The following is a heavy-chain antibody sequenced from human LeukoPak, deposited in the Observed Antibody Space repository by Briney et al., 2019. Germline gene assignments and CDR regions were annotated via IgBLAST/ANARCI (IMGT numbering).Heavy chain of an antibody. D-gene: IGHD6-19*01. J-gene: IGHJ4*02. V-gene: IGHV4-30-4*01. Sequence: ASETLSLTCTVSGDSISSGDNYWSWIRQPPGKGLEWIGYIHYSGSTYYNPSLKSRVIISGDMSKNQFSLTLNSLTAADSAMYYCARAAAGTNSRYYFDYWGQGTLVTVSS. CDR1: GDSISSGDNY. CDR2: IHYSGST. CDR3: ARAAAGTNSRYYFDY.